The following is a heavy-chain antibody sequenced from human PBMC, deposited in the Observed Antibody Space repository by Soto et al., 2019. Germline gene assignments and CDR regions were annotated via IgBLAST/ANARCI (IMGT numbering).Heavy chain of an antibody. J-gene: IGHJ4*02. D-gene: IGHD3-10*01. CDR1: GFTVSNNY. CDR2: IYSGGYT. V-gene: IGHV3-53*01. CDR3: AAHPGGGGY. Sequence: EVQLVESGGGLIQPGGSLRLSCAVSGFTVSNNYMSWVRQAPGKGLEGVSVIYSGGYTAYGDSVKGRFTISRDNSKNTLYLQIDARSGRDPALYFCAAHPGGGGYWGQGTLVTVSS.